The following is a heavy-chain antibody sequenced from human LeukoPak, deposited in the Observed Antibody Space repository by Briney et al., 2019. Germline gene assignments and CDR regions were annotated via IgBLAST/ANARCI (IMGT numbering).Heavy chain of an antibody. CDR2: ITWNSNTI. J-gene: IGHJ4*02. CDR3: EKVWGRVYYYGRLDY. Sequence: PGRSLRLSCVASGFTFDDYAMHWVRQVPGKGLEWVSGITWNSNTIRYADSVKGRFTISRDNAKNSLYLQMNSLRPEDTALYYCEKVWGRVYYYGRLDYWGQGILVTVSS. V-gene: IGHV3-9*01. CDR1: GFTFDDYA. D-gene: IGHD3-10*01.